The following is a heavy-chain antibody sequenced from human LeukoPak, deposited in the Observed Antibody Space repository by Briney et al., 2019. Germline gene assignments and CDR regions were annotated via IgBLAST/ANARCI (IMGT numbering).Heavy chain of an antibody. CDR2: INPSGGST. Sequence: GASVKVSCKASGYTFTGYYMHWVRQAPGQGLEWMGWINPSGGSTSYAQKFQGRVTMTRDMSTSTVYMELSSLRSEDTAVYYCARDRKVVTRSYAFDIWGQGTMVTVSS. J-gene: IGHJ3*02. D-gene: IGHD4-23*01. CDR1: GYTFTGYY. V-gene: IGHV1-46*01. CDR3: ARDRKVVTRSYAFDI.